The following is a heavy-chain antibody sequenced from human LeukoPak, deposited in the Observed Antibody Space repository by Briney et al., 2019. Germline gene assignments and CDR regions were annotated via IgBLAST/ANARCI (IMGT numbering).Heavy chain of an antibody. J-gene: IGHJ4*02. V-gene: IGHV4-34*01. CDR2: INHSGST. Sequence: PSETLSLTCAVYGGSFSGYYWSWIRQPPGKGLEWIGEINHSGSTNYNPSLKSRVTISVDTSKNQFSLKLSSVTAADTAMYYCARGFTAARRRGGSYFDYWGQGTLVTVSS. D-gene: IGHD6-6*01. CDR1: GGSFSGYY. CDR3: ARGFTAARRRGGSYFDY.